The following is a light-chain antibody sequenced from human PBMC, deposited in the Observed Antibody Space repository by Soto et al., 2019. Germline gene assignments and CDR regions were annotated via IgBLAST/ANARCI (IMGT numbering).Light chain of an antibody. CDR3: QQSYSTPRT. CDR2: AAS. V-gene: IGKV1-39*01. CDR1: QSITSY. Sequence: DIQMTQSPSSLSASVRDRVTITCRASQSITSYLNWYQQKPGKAPILLIYAASSLQSGVPSRFSGSGSGTDFTLTISSLQPEDFATYYCQQSYSTPRTFGQGTKLEIK. J-gene: IGKJ2*01.